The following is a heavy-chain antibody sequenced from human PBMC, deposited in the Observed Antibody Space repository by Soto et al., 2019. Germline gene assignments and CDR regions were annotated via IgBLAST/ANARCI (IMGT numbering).Heavy chain of an antibody. CDR3: ARDHINGCKFDY. CDR1: GFTFSNYW. V-gene: IGHV3-7*01. CDR2: IKQDGSEN. D-gene: IGHD6-19*01. J-gene: IGHJ4*02. Sequence: EVQLVESGGGLVQPGGSLRLSCAASGFTFSNYWMSWVRQAPGKGLEWVANIKQDGSENYYVDSVKGRFTTSRDNTKNSFYLQMNSLRAEDTAVYYCARDHINGCKFDYWGRGTLVTVSS.